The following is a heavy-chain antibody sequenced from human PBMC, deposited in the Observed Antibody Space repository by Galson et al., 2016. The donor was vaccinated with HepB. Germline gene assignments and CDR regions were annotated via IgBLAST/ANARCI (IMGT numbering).Heavy chain of an antibody. J-gene: IGHJ2*01. Sequence: SVKVSCKASGGTFGNSAVHWIRQAPGQGLQWMGGITPLFGTTDYAQTFEGRVSITADDSNDVVYMEMSSLSSEDTATYFCARDESAAHWFFDLWGRGTLITVSS. CDR2: ITPLFGTT. CDR3: ARDESAAHWFFDL. CDR1: GGTFGNSA. V-gene: IGHV1-69*13.